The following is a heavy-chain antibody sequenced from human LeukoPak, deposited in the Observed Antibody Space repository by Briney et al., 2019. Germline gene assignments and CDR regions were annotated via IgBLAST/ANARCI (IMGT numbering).Heavy chain of an antibody. CDR2: IIPIFGTA. Sequence: SVKVSCTASGGTFSSYAISWVRQAPGQGLEWMGGIIPIFGTANYAQKFQGRVTITADESTSTAYMELSSLRSEDTAVYYCARDLEDYGLSAINWFDPWGQGTLVTVSS. CDR3: ARDLEDYGLSAINWFDP. CDR1: GGTFSSYA. V-gene: IGHV1-69*13. J-gene: IGHJ5*02. D-gene: IGHD4/OR15-4a*01.